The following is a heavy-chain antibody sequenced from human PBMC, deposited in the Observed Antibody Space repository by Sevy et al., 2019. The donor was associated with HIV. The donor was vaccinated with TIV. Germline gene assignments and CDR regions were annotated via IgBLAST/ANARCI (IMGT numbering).Heavy chain of an antibody. Sequence: GGSLRLSCAASGFIFGSYVMNWVRQAPGKGLEWVQVISYDGSHKYYADSVKGRFTISRDSPKNTLYLQMHSLRTDDTAVYYCARDPGSSWSSFDYWGQGTLVTVSS. CDR2: ISYDGSHK. D-gene: IGHD6-13*01. V-gene: IGHV3-30-3*01. CDR1: GFIFGSYV. CDR3: ARDPGSSWSSFDY. J-gene: IGHJ4*02.